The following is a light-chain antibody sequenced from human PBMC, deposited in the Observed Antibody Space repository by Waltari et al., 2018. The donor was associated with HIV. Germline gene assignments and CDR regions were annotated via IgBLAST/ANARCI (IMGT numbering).Light chain of an antibody. CDR1: SSNIGSNY. J-gene: IGLJ1*01. Sequence: QSVLTQPPSASGTPGQRVTISCSGGSSNIGSNYVFWYQLLPGTAPKLLVYRNDQRPSGVPDRLRGSKSGTSASLAISGLRSEDEADDYCAAWDDSLSGYVFGTGTKVTVL. CDR3: AAWDDSLSGYV. CDR2: RND. V-gene: IGLV1-47*01.